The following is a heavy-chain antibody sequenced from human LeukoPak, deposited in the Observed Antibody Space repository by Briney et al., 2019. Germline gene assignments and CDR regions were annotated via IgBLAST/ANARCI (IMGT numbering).Heavy chain of an antibody. CDR3: ARAYSGSYGP. J-gene: IGHJ5*02. Sequence: GGSLRLSCAASGFTFSSYWMSWVRQAPGKGLEWVANIKEDGFDKYYVDSVKGRFTISRDNAKNSLNLQMSSLTVEDTAVYYCARAYSGSYGPWGQGTLVTVSS. CDR2: IKEDGFDK. V-gene: IGHV3-7*01. CDR1: GFTFSSYW. D-gene: IGHD1-26*01.